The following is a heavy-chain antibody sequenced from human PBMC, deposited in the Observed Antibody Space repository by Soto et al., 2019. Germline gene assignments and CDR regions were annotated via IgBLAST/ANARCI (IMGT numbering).Heavy chain of an antibody. CDR2: TSYDGKNK. D-gene: IGHD6-13*01. J-gene: IGHJ4*02. CDR3: ARERAIAATGIFYY. CDR1: GFTFSNFV. V-gene: IGHV3-30*04. Sequence: QVQLVESGGGVVQTGGSLRLSWAASGFTFSNFVMHWVRQAPGKGLEWVAATSYDGKNKDHADSVKGRFTISRDHSKNTLYLQMNSLRHEDTAVYFCARERAIAATGIFYYWGQGTLVTVSS.